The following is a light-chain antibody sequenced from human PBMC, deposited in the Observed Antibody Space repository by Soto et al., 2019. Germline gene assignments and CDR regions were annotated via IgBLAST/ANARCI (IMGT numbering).Light chain of an antibody. CDR1: SSDVGGYNY. CDR3: SSYTSSSTPYV. J-gene: IGLJ1*01. V-gene: IGLV2-14*01. Sequence: QSALTQPASVSGSPGQWITISCTGTSSDVGGYNYVSWYQQHPVKAPKLMIYDVTKRPSGVSDRFSGSKSGNTASLTISGLQAEDEADYYCSSYTSSSTPYVFGTGTKVTVL. CDR2: DVT.